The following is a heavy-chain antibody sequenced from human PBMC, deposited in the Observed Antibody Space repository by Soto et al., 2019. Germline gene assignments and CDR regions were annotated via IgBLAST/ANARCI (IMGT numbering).Heavy chain of an antibody. CDR2: IYYNGII. Sequence: QVSLQESGPGLVKPSQTLSLSFTVSGDSITYGDYSWSWIRQPSGNVVEWIAYIYYNGIIHYNPSLKSRVTISLDRSNNQFTMTMTSVTDADTAVDSCARGIQEGFDPWGQGTQVTVSS. CDR1: GDSITYGDYS. V-gene: IGHV4-30-4*01. D-gene: IGHD5-18*01. CDR3: ARGIQEGFDP. J-gene: IGHJ5*02.